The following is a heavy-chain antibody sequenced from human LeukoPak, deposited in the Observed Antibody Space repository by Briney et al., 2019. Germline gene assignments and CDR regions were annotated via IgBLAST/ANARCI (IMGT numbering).Heavy chain of an antibody. Sequence: GGSLRLSCAASGFTFSSYGMHWVRQAPGKALEWVAFIRAHGGDKYCVDSVKGRFTISRDNSKNTLSLQMTSLRNEDTAVYYCVRDRDWAFDYWGQGTLVTVSS. CDR1: GFTFSSYG. D-gene: IGHD3-9*01. V-gene: IGHV3-30*02. CDR2: IRAHGGDK. CDR3: VRDRDWAFDY. J-gene: IGHJ4*02.